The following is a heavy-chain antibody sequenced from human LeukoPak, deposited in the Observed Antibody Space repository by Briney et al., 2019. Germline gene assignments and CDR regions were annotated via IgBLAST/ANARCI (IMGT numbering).Heavy chain of an antibody. CDR2: INWNGGST. J-gene: IGHJ4*02. CDR1: GFTFDDYG. D-gene: IGHD3-22*01. CDR3: ARDRGYYDSSGSLYFDY. Sequence: GGSLRLSCAASGFTFDDYGMSWVRQAPGKGLEWVSGINWNGGSTGYADSVKGRFTISRDNAKNSLYLQMNSLRAEDTALYYCARDRGYYDSSGSLYFDYWGQGTLVTVSS. V-gene: IGHV3-20*04.